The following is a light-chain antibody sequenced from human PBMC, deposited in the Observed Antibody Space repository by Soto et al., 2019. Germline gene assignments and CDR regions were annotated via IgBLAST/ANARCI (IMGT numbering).Light chain of an antibody. CDR1: SSDVGSYNR. Sequence: QCVLTQPASVSGSAGQSVTISCTGASSDVGSYNRVSWYQQFPATAPKLLIYEVSNRPSGVPDRFSGSKSGNTASLTISGLQAEDEADYYCSSYTSSSTYVFGTGTKVTVL. CDR2: EVS. J-gene: IGLJ1*01. V-gene: IGLV2-18*02. CDR3: SSYTSSSTYV.